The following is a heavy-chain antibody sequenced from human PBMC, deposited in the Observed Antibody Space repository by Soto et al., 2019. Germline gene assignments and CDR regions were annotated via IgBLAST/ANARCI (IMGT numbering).Heavy chain of an antibody. V-gene: IGHV1-8*01. CDR2: MNPNSGNT. CDR1: GYTFTSYD. CDR3: ARTQNSLGFWSGYSHPDAFDI. D-gene: IGHD3-3*01. J-gene: IGHJ3*02. Sequence: ASVKGSCKAAGYTFTSYDIIWVRQATGQGLEWMGWMNPNSGNTGYAQKFQGRVTMTRNTSISTAYMELSSLRSEDTAVYYCARTQNSLGFWSGYSHPDAFDIWGQGTMVTV.